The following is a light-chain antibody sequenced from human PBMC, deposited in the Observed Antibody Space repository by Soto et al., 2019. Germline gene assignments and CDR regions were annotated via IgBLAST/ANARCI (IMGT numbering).Light chain of an antibody. J-gene: IGKJ4*01. CDR2: DAS. V-gene: IGKV1-33*01. Sequence: DIQMTQSPSSLSASVGDRVTITCQASQDITNYLNWYQQKPGKAPKILIHDASVLEAGVPSRFSGGGSGTHFTLTITSLQAEDVATYYCQQFDNLPLTFGGGTNLEIK. CDR3: QQFDNLPLT. CDR1: QDITNY.